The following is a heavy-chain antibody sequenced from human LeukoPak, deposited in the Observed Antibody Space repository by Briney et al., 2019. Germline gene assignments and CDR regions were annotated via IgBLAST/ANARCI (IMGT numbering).Heavy chain of an antibody. CDR2: IYTSGST. J-gene: IGHJ4*02. CDR3: ASDDGY. Sequence: SETLSLTCTVSGGSISSGSYYWSWIRQPAGKGLEWIGRIYTSGSTNYNPSLKSRVTISVDTSKNQFSLKLTSVAAADTAVYYCASDDGYWGQGTLVTVSS. CDR1: GGSISSGSYY. V-gene: IGHV4-61*02.